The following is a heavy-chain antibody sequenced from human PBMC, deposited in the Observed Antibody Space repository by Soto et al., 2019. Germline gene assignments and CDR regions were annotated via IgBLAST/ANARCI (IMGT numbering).Heavy chain of an antibody. D-gene: IGHD5-18*01. Sequence: ASVKVSCKASGYTFTNNDVSWVRQATGQGLEWMGWMNPGSGDTGYAQKFQGRVTMTRDISIATAYMVLNSLTSEDTAIYYCARMESFGSLNWFDPWGQRTLVTVSS. CDR2: MNPGSGDT. CDR1: GYTFTNND. J-gene: IGHJ5*02. CDR3: ARMESFGSLNWFDP. V-gene: IGHV1-8*01.